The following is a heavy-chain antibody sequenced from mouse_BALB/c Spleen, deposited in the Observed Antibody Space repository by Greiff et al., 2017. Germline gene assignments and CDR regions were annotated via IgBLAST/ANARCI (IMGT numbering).Heavy chain of an antibody. D-gene: IGHD2-4*01. Sequence: EVQVVESGGGLVQPKGSLKLSCAASGFTFNTYAMNWVRQAPGKGLEWVARIRSKSNNYATYYADSVKDRFTISRDDSQSMLYLQMNNLKTEDTAMDYCVRRGITTGGAMDYWGQGTSVTVSS. CDR2: IRSKSNNYAT. CDR1: GFTFNTYA. J-gene: IGHJ4*01. V-gene: IGHV10-1*02. CDR3: VRRGITTGGAMDY.